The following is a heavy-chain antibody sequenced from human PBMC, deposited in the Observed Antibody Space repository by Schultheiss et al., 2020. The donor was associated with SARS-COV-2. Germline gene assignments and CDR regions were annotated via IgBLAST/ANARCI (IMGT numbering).Heavy chain of an antibody. CDR2: IKSKTDGGTT. D-gene: IGHD3-22*01. J-gene: IGHJ4*02. CDR1: GFTFSNAW. CDR3: TTIQKTSDSSGYRY. Sequence: GESLKISCAASGFTFSNAWMSWVRQAPGKGLEWVGRIKSKTDGGTTDYAAPVKGRFTISRDDSKNTLYLQMNSLKTEDTAVYYCTTIQKTSDSSGYRYWGQGTLVTVSS. V-gene: IGHV3-15*01.